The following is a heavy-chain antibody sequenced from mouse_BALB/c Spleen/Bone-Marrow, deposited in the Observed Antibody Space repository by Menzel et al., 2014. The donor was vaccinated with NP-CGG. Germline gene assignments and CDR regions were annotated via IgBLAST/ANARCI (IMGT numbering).Heavy chain of an antibody. J-gene: IGHJ4*01. V-gene: IGHV1-18*01. D-gene: IGHD1-2*01. CDR1: GYTFTEYT. CDR3: ARKDYGYNYVMDY. Sequence: VQLKESGPELVKPGASVKISCKTSGYTFTEYTMHWVKRSHGKSLEWIGGVNPNNGGTIYNQKFKGKATLTVDKSSSTAYMELRSLTSEDSAVYYCARKDYGYNYVMDYWGQGTSVTVSS. CDR2: VNPNNGGT.